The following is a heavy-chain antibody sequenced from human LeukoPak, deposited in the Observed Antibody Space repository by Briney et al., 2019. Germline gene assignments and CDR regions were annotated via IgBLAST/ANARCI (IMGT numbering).Heavy chain of an antibody. CDR3: ARGYGSGSSRYYFDY. J-gene: IGHJ4*02. D-gene: IGHD3-10*01. CDR2: FSGPGKT. CDR1: GFTLSNSA. Sequence: GGSLRLSCAASGFTLSNSAMSWVRQAPGKGLEWVSGFSGPGKTYYADSVKGRFTISRDNSKNTLYLQMNSLRAEDTAVYYCARGYGSGSSRYYFDYWGQGTLVTVSS. V-gene: IGHV3-23*01.